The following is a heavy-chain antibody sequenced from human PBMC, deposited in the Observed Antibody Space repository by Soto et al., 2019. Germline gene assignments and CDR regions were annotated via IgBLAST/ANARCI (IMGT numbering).Heavy chain of an antibody. V-gene: IGHV4-61*01. CDR1: GGSVTSVYYY. J-gene: IGHJ5*02. D-gene: IGHD2-2*01. CDR2: VSYSGST. Sequence: SETLSLTCSVSGGSVTSVYYYWYWVRQPPGQGPEWIGYVSYSGSTNYNPSLESRAIITSDTSKNQNLRKVTSVTTAETDCYYCARSYCSIDSVRGGTGFGPWGQGTLVTVSS. CDR3: ARSYCSIDSVRGGTGFGP.